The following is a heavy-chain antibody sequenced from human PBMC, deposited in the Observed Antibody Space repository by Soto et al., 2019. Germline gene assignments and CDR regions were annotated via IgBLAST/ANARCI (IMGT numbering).Heavy chain of an antibody. CDR3: ASAAAGFRYYFDY. Sequence: GGSLRLSCAASGFTFSSYAMSWARQAPGKGLEWVSAISGSGSSTYYADSVKGRFTISRDNSKNTLYLQMNSLRAEDTAVYYCASAAAGFRYYFDYWGQGTLVTVSS. J-gene: IGHJ4*02. V-gene: IGHV3-23*01. CDR2: ISGSGSST. CDR1: GFTFSSYA. D-gene: IGHD6-13*01.